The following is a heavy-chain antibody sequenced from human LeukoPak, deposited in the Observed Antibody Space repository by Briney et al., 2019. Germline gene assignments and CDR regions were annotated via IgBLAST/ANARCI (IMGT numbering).Heavy chain of an antibody. V-gene: IGHV3-74*01. CDR2: INSDGTT. CDR1: GFTFSGDW. J-gene: IGHJ3*02. D-gene: IGHD6-19*01. Sequence: GGSLRLSCAASGFTFSGDWMHWVRQAPGKGLVWVSRINSDGTTTYADSVKGRFTVSRDNTKNTLFLQMNSLRAEDTAVYYCGRHRIAVAGRGAFDIWGQGTTVTVSS. CDR3: GRHRIAVAGRGAFDI.